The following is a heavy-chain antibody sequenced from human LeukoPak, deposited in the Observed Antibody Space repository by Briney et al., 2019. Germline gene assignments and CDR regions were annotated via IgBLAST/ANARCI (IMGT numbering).Heavy chain of an antibody. Sequence: SETLSLTCAVYGGSFSGYYWTWIRQPPGKGLEWIGEIDHSGNTNHNPSLKSRVTISVDTSKNQFSLKLSSMTAADTAVYHCARYLRSSSTYYMDVWGKGTTVTVSS. V-gene: IGHV4-34*01. CDR3: ARYLRSSSTYYMDV. J-gene: IGHJ6*03. D-gene: IGHD6-6*01. CDR2: IDHSGNT. CDR1: GGSFSGYY.